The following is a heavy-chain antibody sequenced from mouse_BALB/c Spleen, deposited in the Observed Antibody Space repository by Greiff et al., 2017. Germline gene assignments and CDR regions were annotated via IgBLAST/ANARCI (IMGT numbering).Heavy chain of an antibody. CDR3: ARSRGYDYAMDY. D-gene: IGHD2-2*01. Sequence: VQLQQSGAELVKPGASVKLSCTASGFNIKDTYMHWVKQRPEQGLEWIGRIDPANGNTKYDPKFQGKATITADTSSNTAYLQLSSLTSEDTAVYYCARSRGYDYAMDYWGQGTSVTVSS. J-gene: IGHJ4*01. CDR2: IDPANGNT. CDR1: GFNIKDTY. V-gene: IGHV14-3*02.